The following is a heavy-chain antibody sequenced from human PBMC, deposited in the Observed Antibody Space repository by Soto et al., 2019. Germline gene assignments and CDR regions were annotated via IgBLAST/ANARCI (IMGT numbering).Heavy chain of an antibody. J-gene: IGHJ6*02. CDR1: GFTFSSYA. Sequence: QVQLVESGGGVVQPGRSLRLSCAASGFTFSSYAMHWVRQAPGKGLEWVAVISCDGSNKYYADSVKGRFTISRDHSKNTLYLQMNSLRAKDTAVYYCASGRFLEWLPAGGMDVWGQGTTVTVSS. D-gene: IGHD3-3*01. CDR3: ASGRFLEWLPAGGMDV. CDR2: ISCDGSNK. V-gene: IGHV3-30-3*01.